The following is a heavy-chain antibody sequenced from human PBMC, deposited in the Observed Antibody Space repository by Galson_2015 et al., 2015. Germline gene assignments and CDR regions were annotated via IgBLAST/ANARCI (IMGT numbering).Heavy chain of an antibody. Sequence: SLRLSCAASGFTFSGYNMNWVRQAPGKGLEWVSYISSSSITINYADSVKGRFTISRDNAKNSVCLQMNSLRDEDTAVYYCARRSSYYHDYWGQGTLVTVSS. D-gene: IGHD1-26*01. CDR1: GFTFSGYN. J-gene: IGHJ4*02. CDR3: ARRSSYYHDY. CDR2: ISSSSITI. V-gene: IGHV3-48*02.